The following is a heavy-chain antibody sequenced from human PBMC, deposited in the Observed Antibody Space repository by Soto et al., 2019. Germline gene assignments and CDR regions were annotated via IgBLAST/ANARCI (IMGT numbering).Heavy chain of an antibody. CDR1: GGSISSSNYY. D-gene: IGHD6-19*01. V-gene: IGHV4-39*01. CDR2: IYYSGST. Sequence: LEILSLTCTVSGGSISSSNYYWGWIRQPPGKGLEWIGSIYYSGSTYYNPSLKSRVTISVDTSKNQFSLKLSSVTAADTAVYYCARGLSVAGTSYWGQGTLVTVSS. CDR3: ARGLSVAGTSY. J-gene: IGHJ4*02.